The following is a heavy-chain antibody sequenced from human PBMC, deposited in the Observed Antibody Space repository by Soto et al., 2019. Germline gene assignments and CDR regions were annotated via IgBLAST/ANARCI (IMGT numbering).Heavy chain of an antibody. CDR2: IDPSDSDT. D-gene: IGHD6-13*01. CDR1: GFSFTSYW. V-gene: IGHV5-10-1*01. J-gene: IGHJ6*02. Sequence: XESLNTSCNGSGFSFTSYWISRVRQMPGKGLEWRGRIDPSDSDTNYTPSFQAHVTISADKPISTAYLQWSSLKASDTAMYYCARLGLLRVAAAGSGLDVWGQGTTVTVSS. CDR3: ARLGLLRVAAAGSGLDV.